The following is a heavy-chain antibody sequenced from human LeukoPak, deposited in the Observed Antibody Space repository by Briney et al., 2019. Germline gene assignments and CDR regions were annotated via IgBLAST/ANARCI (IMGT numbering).Heavy chain of an antibody. Sequence: GGSLRLSCAASGFTVRSNYMTWLRQAPGKGLEWVSVLYGGGSTYYADSVKGRFTISRDNSKNTLYLQMNSLRAEDTAVYYCAGLCGSISCPEVVGHWGQGTLVTVSS. V-gene: IGHV3-66*02. D-gene: IGHD2-2*01. CDR2: LYGGGST. CDR1: GFTVRSNY. J-gene: IGHJ4*02. CDR3: AGLCGSISCPEVVGH.